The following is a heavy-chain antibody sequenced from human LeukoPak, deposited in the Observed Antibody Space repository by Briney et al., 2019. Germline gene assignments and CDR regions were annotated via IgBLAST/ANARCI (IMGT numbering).Heavy chain of an antibody. CDR3: ARHAQWLVRQDQNWFDP. D-gene: IGHD6-19*01. V-gene: IGHV4-39*01. CDR2: IYYSGST. J-gene: IGHJ5*02. Sequence: SETLSLTCTVSGGSISSSSYYWGWIRQPPGKGLEWIGSIYYSGSTYYNPSLKSRLTISVDTSKNQFSLKLSSVTAADTAVYYCARHAQWLVRQDQNWFDPWGQGTLVTVSS. CDR1: GGSISSSSYY.